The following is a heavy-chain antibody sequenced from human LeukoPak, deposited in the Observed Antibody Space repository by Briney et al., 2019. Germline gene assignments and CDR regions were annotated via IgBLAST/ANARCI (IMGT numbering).Heavy chain of an antibody. CDR3: ARVYGYSGSYLGY. D-gene: IGHD1-26*01. Sequence: ASVKVSCKASGYTFTGYYMHWVRQAPGQGLEWTGWINPNSGGTNYAQKFQGRVTMTRDTSISTAYMELSRLRSDDTAVYYCARVYGYSGSYLGYWGQGTLVTVSS. CDR1: GYTFTGYY. V-gene: IGHV1-2*02. J-gene: IGHJ4*02. CDR2: INPNSGGT.